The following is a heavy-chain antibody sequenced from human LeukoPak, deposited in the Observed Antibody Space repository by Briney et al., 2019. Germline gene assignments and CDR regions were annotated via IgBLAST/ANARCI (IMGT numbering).Heavy chain of an antibody. CDR3: ARGVGIAVAGITSYYFDY. CDR1: GDSVSSNSAA. D-gene: IGHD6-19*01. V-gene: IGHV6-1*01. Sequence: SQTLSLTCAISGDSVSSNSAAWNWIRQSPSRGLEWLGRTYSRSKWYNDYAVSVKSRITINPDTSKNQFSLQLNSVTPEDTAVYYCARGVGIAVAGITSYYFDYWGQGTLVTVSS. J-gene: IGHJ4*02. CDR2: TYSRSKWYN.